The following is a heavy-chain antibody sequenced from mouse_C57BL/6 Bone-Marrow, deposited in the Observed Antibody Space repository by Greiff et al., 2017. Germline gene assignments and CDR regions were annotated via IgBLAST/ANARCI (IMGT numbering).Heavy chain of an antibody. J-gene: IGHJ4*01. CDR3: ARDAIYDGKAMDY. CDR2: SRNKANDYTT. CDR1: GFTFSDFY. D-gene: IGHD2-3*01. Sequence: EVKLMESGGGLVQSGRSLRLSCATSGFTFSDFYMEWVRQAPGKGLEWIAASRNKANDYTTEYSASVKGRFIVSRDTSQSILYLQMNALRAEDTAIYYCARDAIYDGKAMDYWGQGTSVTVSS. V-gene: IGHV7-1*01.